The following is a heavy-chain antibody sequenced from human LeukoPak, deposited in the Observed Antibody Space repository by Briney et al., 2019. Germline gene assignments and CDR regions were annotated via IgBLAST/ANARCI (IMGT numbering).Heavy chain of an antibody. D-gene: IGHD3-10*01. CDR2: INRSGST. CDR1: GGSFSGYY. Sequence: SETLSLTCAVYGGSFSGYYWSWIRQPPGKGLDWIGEINRSGSTNYNPSLKSRVTISVDTSKNQFSLKLSSVTAADTAVYYCARTGGSGSKFDYWGQGTLVTVSS. CDR3: ARTGGSGSKFDY. J-gene: IGHJ4*02. V-gene: IGHV4-34*01.